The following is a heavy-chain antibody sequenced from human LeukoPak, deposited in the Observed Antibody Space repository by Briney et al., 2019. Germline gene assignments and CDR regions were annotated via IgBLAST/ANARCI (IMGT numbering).Heavy chain of an antibody. D-gene: IGHD3-10*01. CDR3: AKGLWDYYGSGIMYYTMDV. CDR1: GFTFSNYV. J-gene: IGHJ6*02. V-gene: IGHV3-23*01. Sequence: GGSLRLSCAASGFTFSNYVMGWVRQAPGKGLEWVSTISGSGGRTYYADSVKGRFTISRDNSKNTLYLQVNSLRAEDTAVYYCAKGLWDYYGSGIMYYTMDVWGQGTTVTVSS. CDR2: ISGSGGRT.